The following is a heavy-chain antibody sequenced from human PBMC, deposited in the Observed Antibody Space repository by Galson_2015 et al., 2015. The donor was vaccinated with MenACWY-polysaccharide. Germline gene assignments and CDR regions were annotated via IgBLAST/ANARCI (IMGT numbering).Heavy chain of an antibody. V-gene: IGHV3-74*01. CDR2: IESDGRST. J-gene: IGHJ4*02. CDR1: GFTFSTYW. D-gene: IGHD5-12*01. CDR3: ARGYSAYD. Sequence: RLSCAASGFTFSTYWMHWVRQAPGTGLVWVSRIESDGRSTNYADSVKGRFTISRDNAKNTLYLQMNSLRAEDTALYYCARGYSAYDWGQGTLSPSPQ.